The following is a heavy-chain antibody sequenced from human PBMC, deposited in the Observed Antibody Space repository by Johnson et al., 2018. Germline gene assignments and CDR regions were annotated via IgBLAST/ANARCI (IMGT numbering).Heavy chain of an antibody. Sequence: QVQLVESGGGVVQPGRSLRLSCETSGFNFSHYGMYWVRQAPGKGMEWVALISYDGSNKYYAAFVKGRFTISRDNSKKTLYLKMNSLRAAEAAVYFFAKDGAGDVGMDYYYYYYLEVWGKGTTVTVS. CDR1: GFNFSHYG. CDR2: ISYDGSNK. J-gene: IGHJ6*03. V-gene: IGHV3-30*18. CDR3: AKDGAGDVGMDYYYYYYLEV. D-gene: IGHD3-3*01.